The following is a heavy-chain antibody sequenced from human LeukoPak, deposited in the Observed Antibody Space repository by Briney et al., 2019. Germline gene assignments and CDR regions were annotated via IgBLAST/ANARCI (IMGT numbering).Heavy chain of an antibody. D-gene: IGHD2-8*02. J-gene: IGHJ4*02. V-gene: IGHV5-51*01. CDR1: GYSFTSYW. CDR3: ARHDGRRCTGSSYYGGSDS. CDR2: VYPGDSET. Sequence: HGESLKISCKGSGYSFTSYWIAWVRQMLGKGLEWMGMVYPGDSETRYSPSFQGQVTISADNSITAAYLRWSSLKASDSAMYYCARHDGRRCTGSSYYGGSDSWGQGTLVSVSS.